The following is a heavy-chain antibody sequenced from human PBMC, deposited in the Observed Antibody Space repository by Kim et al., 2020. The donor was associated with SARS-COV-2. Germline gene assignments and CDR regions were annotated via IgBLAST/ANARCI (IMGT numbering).Heavy chain of an antibody. Sequence: GGSLRLSCTASGFTFSSYDMHWVRQATGKGLEWVSAIGTAGDTYFPGSVKGRFTISRENAKNSLYLQMNSLIAGDTAVYFCARAGYGGNFDYYYGMDVWG. CDR3: ARAGYGGNFDYYYGMDV. CDR2: IGTAGDT. D-gene: IGHD4-17*01. V-gene: IGHV3-13*01. J-gene: IGHJ6*01. CDR1: GFTFSSYD.